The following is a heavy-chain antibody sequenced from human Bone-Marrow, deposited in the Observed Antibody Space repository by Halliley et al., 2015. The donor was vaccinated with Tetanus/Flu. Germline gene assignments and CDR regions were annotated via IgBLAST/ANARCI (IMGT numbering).Heavy chain of an antibody. CDR2: INQDGSEK. CDR3: ARDKGGYYPFDY. CDR1: GFTFGTFW. J-gene: IGHJ4*02. Sequence: SLRLSCAASGFTFGTFWMSWVRQAPGKGLEWVANINQDGSEKYYVDSVKGRFTISRDNAKNSVYLQMNGLRGEDTALYYCARDKGGYYPFDYWGQGAPVTV. D-gene: IGHD4-17*01. V-gene: IGHV3-7*03.